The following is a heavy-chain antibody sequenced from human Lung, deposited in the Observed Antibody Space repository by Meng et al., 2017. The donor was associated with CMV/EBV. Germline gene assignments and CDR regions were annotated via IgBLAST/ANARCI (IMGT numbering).Heavy chain of an antibody. V-gene: IGHV3-30-3*01. D-gene: IGHD3-3*01. J-gene: IGHJ6*02. CDR1: GFTFSSYA. CDR3: ARDPLSSRYYDFWSGYGGYYYYGMDV. Sequence: GESLKISCAASGFTFSSYAMHWVRQAPGKGLEWVAVISYDGSNKYYADSVKGRFTISRDNSKNTLYLQMNSLRAEDTAVYYCARDPLSSRYYDFWSGYGGYYYYGMDVWXQGTXVTV. CDR2: ISYDGSNK.